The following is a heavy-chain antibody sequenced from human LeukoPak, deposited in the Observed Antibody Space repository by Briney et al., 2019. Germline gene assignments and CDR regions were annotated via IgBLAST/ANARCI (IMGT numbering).Heavy chain of an antibody. CDR1: GFTFSTYW. V-gene: IGHV3-7*01. D-gene: IGHD3-22*01. CDR3: ARDRALYDSRRGYYYTEDDY. J-gene: IGHJ4*02. Sequence: GGSLRLSCAASGFTFSTYWMSWVRQAPGKGLEWVANINQDGSEKYSVDSVKGRFTISRDNAKSSLYLQMSSLRADDTAVYYCARDRALYDSRRGYYYTEDDYWGQGTLVTVSS. CDR2: INQDGSEK.